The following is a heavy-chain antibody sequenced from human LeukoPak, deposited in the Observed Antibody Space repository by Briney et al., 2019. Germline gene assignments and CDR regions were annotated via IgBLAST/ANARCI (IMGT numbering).Heavy chain of an antibody. CDR3: AKDRSITVVISSFDY. J-gene: IGHJ4*02. CDR2: ISGSGGST. Sequence: PGGSLRLSCAASGFTFSSYAMSWVRQAPGKGLEWVSAISGSGGSTYYADSVKGRFTISRDNSKNTLYLQMNSLRAEDTAVYYCAKDRSITVVISSFDYWGQGTLVTVSS. CDR1: GFTFSSYA. D-gene: IGHD3-22*01. V-gene: IGHV3-23*01.